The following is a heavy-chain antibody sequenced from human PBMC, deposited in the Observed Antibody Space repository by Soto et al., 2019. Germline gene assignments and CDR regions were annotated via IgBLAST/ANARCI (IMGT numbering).Heavy chain of an antibody. J-gene: IGHJ4*02. CDR3: ARGGGGFDY. CDR1: GYTFTSYG. D-gene: IGHD3-16*01. V-gene: IGHV1-18*04. CDR2: ISAYNGNT. Sequence: QVQLVQSGAEVKKPGASVKVSCKASGYTFTSYGISWVRQAPGQGLEWMGWISAYNGNTNYAQKLQGRVTMTTHTTRSTPDMEVTGPISDERAVYYSARGGGGFDYWGQGTLVTVSS.